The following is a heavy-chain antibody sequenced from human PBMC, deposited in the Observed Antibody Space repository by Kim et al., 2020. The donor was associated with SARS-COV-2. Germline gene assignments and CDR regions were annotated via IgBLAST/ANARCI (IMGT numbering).Heavy chain of an antibody. CDR1: GGTFSSYA. Sequence: SVKVSCKASGGTFSSYAISWVRQAPGQGLEWMGGIIPIFGTANYAQKFQGRVTITADESTSTAYMELSSLRSEDTAVYYCARDPKRWLQNAFDIWGQGTMVTVSS. J-gene: IGHJ3*02. CDR2: IIPIFGTA. D-gene: IGHD5-12*01. V-gene: IGHV1-69*13. CDR3: ARDPKRWLQNAFDI.